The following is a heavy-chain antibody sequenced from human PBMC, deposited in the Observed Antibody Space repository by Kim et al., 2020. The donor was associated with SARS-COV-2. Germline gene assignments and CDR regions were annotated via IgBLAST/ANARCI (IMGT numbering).Heavy chain of an antibody. CDR2: ISGSGSRT. D-gene: IGHD3-10*02. Sequence: GGSLRLSCAASGFTFSNFAMSWVRQAPGKGLEWVSGISGSGSRTYYADSVEGRFTISRDNSKNTLYLQMNSLRAEDTAIYYCPRGCGSTMCSSSEYWGQGTLATVPS. CDR3: PRGCGSTMCSSSEY. V-gene: IGHV3-23*01. J-gene: IGHJ4*02. CDR1: GFTFSNFA.